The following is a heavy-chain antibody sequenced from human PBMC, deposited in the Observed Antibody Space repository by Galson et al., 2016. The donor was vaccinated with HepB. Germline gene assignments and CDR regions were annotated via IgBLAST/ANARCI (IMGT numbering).Heavy chain of an antibody. V-gene: IGHV1-69*13. CDR3: ARSIDIVVVVAATPFPYYGMDV. D-gene: IGHD2-15*01. CDR1: GGTFSSYA. Sequence: SVKVSCKASGGTFSSYAISWVRQAPGQGLEWMGGIIPIFGTANYAQKFQGRVTLTADESTSTAYMELSSLRSEDTAVYYCARSIDIVVVVAATPFPYYGMDVWGQGTTVTVSS. J-gene: IGHJ6*02. CDR2: IIPIFGTA.